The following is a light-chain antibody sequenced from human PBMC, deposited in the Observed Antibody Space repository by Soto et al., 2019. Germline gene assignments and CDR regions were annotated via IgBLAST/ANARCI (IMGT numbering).Light chain of an antibody. CDR3: QAYDYRLTASV. Sequence: QSVLTQPPSVSGAPGQRVTISCTGNSSNFGAGYDVHWYQQLPGAAPKLVIFGNRNRPSGVPERFSGSKSGTSASLAITGLQAEDEADYYCQAYDYRLTASVFGGGTKVTVL. J-gene: IGLJ3*02. CDR2: GNR. CDR1: SSNFGAGYD. V-gene: IGLV1-40*01.